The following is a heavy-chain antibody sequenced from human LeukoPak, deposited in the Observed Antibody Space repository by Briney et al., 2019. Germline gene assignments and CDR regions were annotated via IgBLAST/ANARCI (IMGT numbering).Heavy chain of an antibody. V-gene: IGHV3-23*01. CDR3: AKGLLWFGDAFDI. CDR1: GFDFSSNW. Sequence: SGGSLRLSCAASGFDFSSNWMHWVRQAPGKGLEWVSAISGSGGSTYYADSVKGRFTISRDNSKNTLYLQMNSLRAEDTAVYYCAKGLLWFGDAFDIWGQGTMVTVSS. D-gene: IGHD3-10*01. CDR2: ISGSGGST. J-gene: IGHJ3*02.